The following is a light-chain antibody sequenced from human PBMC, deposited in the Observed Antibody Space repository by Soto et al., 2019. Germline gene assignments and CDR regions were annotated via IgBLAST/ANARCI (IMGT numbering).Light chain of an antibody. CDR2: GAS. V-gene: IGKV1-33*01. CDR1: HDITNY. Sequence: DIQMTQSPSSLSASVGDRVTITCQASHDITNYLNWYQHKPGKAPKLLIYGASNLASGVPSRFSGSGSETDFTFTISSLQPEYIATYYCQYGNYLPLFGPGTKVDFK. CDR3: QYGNYLPL. J-gene: IGKJ3*01.